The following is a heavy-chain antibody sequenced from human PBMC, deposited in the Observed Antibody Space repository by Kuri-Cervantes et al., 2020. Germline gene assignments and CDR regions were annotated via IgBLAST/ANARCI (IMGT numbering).Heavy chain of an antibody. V-gene: IGHV3-7*01. Sequence: GESLKISCAASGFIFNNYWMSWVRQAPGKGLEWVANIKKDGSGKYYVDSVKGRFTISRDNANNSLFLQMNSLRADDTAVYYCARDVTSFGVVTRYFDFWGQGTLVTVSS. CDR2: IKKDGSGK. J-gene: IGHJ4*02. CDR3: ARDVTSFGVVTRYFDF. CDR1: GFIFNNYW. D-gene: IGHD3-3*01.